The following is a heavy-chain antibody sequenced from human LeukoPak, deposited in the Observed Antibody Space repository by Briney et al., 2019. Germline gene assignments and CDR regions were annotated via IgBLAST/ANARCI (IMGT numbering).Heavy chain of an antibody. CDR3: ARDHDAVGTTIDH. V-gene: IGHV3-74*01. D-gene: IGHD1-14*01. CDR2: IKSDGSVT. CDR1: GFTFSSYW. J-gene: IGHJ4*02. Sequence: GGSLRLSCAASGFTFSSYWMHWVRQAPGEGLVCVSRIKSDGSVTWYADSVKGRFTISRDNAKNMLYLQMNSLRDGDTAVYFCARDHDAVGTTIDHWGQGTLVTVSS.